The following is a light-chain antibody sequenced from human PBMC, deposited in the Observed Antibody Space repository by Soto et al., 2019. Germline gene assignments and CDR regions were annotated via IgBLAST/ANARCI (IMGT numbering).Light chain of an antibody. V-gene: IGLV1-44*01. Sequence: QSVLTQAPSASGSPGQRVTISCSGSSSNIGSSAVNWYRQVPGTAPKLLIYSHNQRPSGVPDRFSGSKSDTSASLAISGLQSEDEADYYCAAWDDSLNGVVFGGGTQLTVL. J-gene: IGLJ2*01. CDR1: SSNIGSSA. CDR3: AAWDDSLNGVV. CDR2: SHN.